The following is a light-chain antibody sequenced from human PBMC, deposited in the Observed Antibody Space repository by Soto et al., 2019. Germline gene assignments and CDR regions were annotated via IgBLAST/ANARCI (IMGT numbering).Light chain of an antibody. CDR3: QEYNSAPLS. CDR2: AAS. J-gene: IGKJ4*01. V-gene: IGKV1-27*01. CDR1: QGIGVY. Sequence: DIQMTQSPSSVSASLGDRATITCRASQGIGVYLAWFQQKPGNVPKLLIYAASTLQSGVPSRFSGSGSGTDFTLTISTLQPEDVATYYWQEYNSAPLSFGGGTKVEIQ.